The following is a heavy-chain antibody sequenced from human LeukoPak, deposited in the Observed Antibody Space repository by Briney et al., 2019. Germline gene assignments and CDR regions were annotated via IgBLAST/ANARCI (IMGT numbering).Heavy chain of an antibody. J-gene: IGHJ4*02. V-gene: IGHV3-30*04. CDR3: ARVVH. Sequence: GGSLRLSCAASGLTFSSYAMHWVRQAPGKGLEWVAVISYDGSNKYYADSVKGRFTISRDNSKNTLYLQMNSLRAEDTAVYYCARVVHWGQGTLVTVSS. D-gene: IGHD2-21*01. CDR1: GLTFSSYA. CDR2: ISYDGSNK.